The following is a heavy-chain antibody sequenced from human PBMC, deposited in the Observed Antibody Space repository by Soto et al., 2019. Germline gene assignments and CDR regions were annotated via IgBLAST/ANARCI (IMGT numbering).Heavy chain of an antibody. J-gene: IGHJ3*02. CDR3: ARSIFYNWNFGDAFDI. CDR2: ISAYNGNT. D-gene: IGHD1-7*01. CDR1: GYTFTSYG. Sequence: ASVKVSCKTSGYTFTSYGISWVRQAPGQGLEWMGWISAYNGNTNYAQKLQGRVTMTTDTSTSTAYMELRSLRSEDTAVYYCARSIFYNWNFGDAFDIWGQGTMVTVSS. V-gene: IGHV1-18*01.